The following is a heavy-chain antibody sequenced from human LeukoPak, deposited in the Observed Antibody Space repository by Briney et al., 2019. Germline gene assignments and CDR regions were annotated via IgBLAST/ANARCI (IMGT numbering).Heavy chain of an antibody. CDR1: GFTVSSNY. Sequence: GGSLRLSCAASGFTVSSNYMNWVRQAPGKGLEWVSVIYSGGSTYYADSVKGRFTISRDNSKNTRYLQMNSLRAEDTAVYYCARSRYGTTWSSSWEFDYWGQGTLVAVSS. V-gene: IGHV3-66*01. CDR2: IYSGGST. J-gene: IGHJ4*02. CDR3: ARSRYGTTWSSSWEFDY. D-gene: IGHD6-13*01.